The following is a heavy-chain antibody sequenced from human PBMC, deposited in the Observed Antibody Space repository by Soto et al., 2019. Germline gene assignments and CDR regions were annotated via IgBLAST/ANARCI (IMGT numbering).Heavy chain of an antibody. V-gene: IGHV4-30-4*01. Sequence: TXYLTCTVSGGSINSGDYYWSWIRQTPWKGLEWIGYISYSGSTHYNPSLKSRLTISLDTSKNHFSLTLRSVTAADTAVYYCARDDAYYFDTTTAYFFYYWGQGTLVTVSS. J-gene: IGHJ4*02. CDR1: GGSINSGDYY. CDR2: ISYSGST. CDR3: ARDDAYYFDTTTAYFFYY. D-gene: IGHD3-22*01.